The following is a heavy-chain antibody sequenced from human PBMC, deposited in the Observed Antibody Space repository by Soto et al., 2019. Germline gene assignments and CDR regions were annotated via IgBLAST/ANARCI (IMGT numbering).Heavy chain of an antibody. Sequence: QVQLVQSGAEEKKPGASVKVSCKASGYTFTSYAMHWVRQAPGQRLEWMGWINAGNGNTKYSQKFQGRVTITRDTSASSAYMELSSLRSEDTAVYYCARGITLPTPLDYWGQGTLVTVSS. CDR3: ARGITLPTPLDY. CDR1: GYTFTSYA. J-gene: IGHJ4*02. V-gene: IGHV1-3*05. CDR2: INAGNGNT. D-gene: IGHD1-20*01.